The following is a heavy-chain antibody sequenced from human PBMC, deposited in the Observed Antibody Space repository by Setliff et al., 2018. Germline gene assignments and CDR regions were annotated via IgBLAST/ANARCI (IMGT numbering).Heavy chain of an antibody. CDR1: GASITNMNYY. V-gene: IGHV4-39*01. D-gene: IGHD3-16*01. CDR3: ARLPNYVWGSPVDY. CDR2: IFYSGRT. J-gene: IGHJ4*02. Sequence: SETLSLTCNVSGASITNMNYYWGLIRQPPGKGLEWIGSIFYSGRTFYNPSLQSRDTISVDTSKNQFSLTLSSVAAADTAVYYCARLPNYVWGSPVDYWGQGTLVTVSS.